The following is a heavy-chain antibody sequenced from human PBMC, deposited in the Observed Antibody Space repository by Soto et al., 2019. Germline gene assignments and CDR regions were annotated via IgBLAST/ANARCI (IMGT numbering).Heavy chain of an antibody. CDR2: LIPIFRTP. Sequence: QVQLVQSGAEVKKPGSSVKVSCKASGGTFSKSAISWVRQAPGQGLEWMGGLIPIFRTPDYAQNSQGRVTITADEHTSTAYRELRGLRSEDTAIYYCARDKDRLQLGGNYYYIMDVWGQGTTGIVSS. D-gene: IGHD1-26*01. J-gene: IGHJ6*02. V-gene: IGHV1-69*12. CDR1: GGTFSKSA. CDR3: ARDKDRLQLGGNYYYIMDV.